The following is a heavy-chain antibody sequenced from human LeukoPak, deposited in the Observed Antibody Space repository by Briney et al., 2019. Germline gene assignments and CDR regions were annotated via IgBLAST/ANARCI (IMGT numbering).Heavy chain of an antibody. CDR2: ISGSGGST. V-gene: IGHV3-23*01. J-gene: IGHJ4*02. CDR1: GFTFSDYY. D-gene: IGHD5-24*01. CDR3: AKVLVATISRSPYYFDY. Sequence: PGGSLRLSCAASGFTFSDYYMSWVRQAPGKGLEWVSAISGSGGSTYYADSVKGRFTISRDNSKNTLYLQMNSLRAEDTAVYYCAKVLVATISRSPYYFDYWGQGTLVTVSS.